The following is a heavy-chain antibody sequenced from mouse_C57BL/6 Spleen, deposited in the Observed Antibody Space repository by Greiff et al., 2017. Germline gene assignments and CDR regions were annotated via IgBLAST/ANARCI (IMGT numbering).Heavy chain of an antibody. CDR3: ARGRYGSSYGDFDV. V-gene: IGHV1-20*01. D-gene: IGHD1-1*01. CDR2: INPYNGDT. CDR1: GYSFTGYF. Sequence: EVQLQQPGPELVKPGDSVKISCKASGYSFTGYFMNWVMPSHGKSLAWIGRINPYNGDTFYNQKFKGKATLTVDKSSSTAHMELRSLTSDDSAVYYCARGRYGSSYGDFDVGGTGTTVTVSS. J-gene: IGHJ1*03.